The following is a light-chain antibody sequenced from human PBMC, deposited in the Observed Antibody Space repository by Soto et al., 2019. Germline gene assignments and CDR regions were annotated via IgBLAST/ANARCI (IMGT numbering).Light chain of an antibody. CDR2: AAS. J-gene: IGKJ4*01. V-gene: IGKV1-8*01. CDR1: QGISSY. Sequence: AIRMTQSPSSLSASTGDRVTLTCRSSQGISSYLAWYQQKPGEAPKLLIFAASTLQSAVPSRFSGSGSGTDSTLTISSLQAEDFATYYCQQLSTYQSTFGGGTKVDIK. CDR3: QQLSTYQST.